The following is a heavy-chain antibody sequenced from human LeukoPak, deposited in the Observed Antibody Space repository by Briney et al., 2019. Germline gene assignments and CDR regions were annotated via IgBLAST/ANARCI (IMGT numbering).Heavy chain of an antibody. CDR3: ARDPSYCGGDCSLFFNGFDI. Sequence: GGSLRLSCTVSGFTVSSNSMSWLRQAPGEGLEWVSFIYSDKTHYSDSVKGRFTISRDNSKNTLYLQMNSLRAEDTAVYYCARDPSYCGGDCSLFFNGFDIWGQGTMVTVSS. J-gene: IGHJ3*02. CDR1: GFTVSSNS. D-gene: IGHD2-21*02. V-gene: IGHV3-53*01. CDR2: IYSDKT.